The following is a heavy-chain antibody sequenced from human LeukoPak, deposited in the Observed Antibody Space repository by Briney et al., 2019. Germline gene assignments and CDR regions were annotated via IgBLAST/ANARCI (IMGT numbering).Heavy chain of an antibody. V-gene: IGHV3-23*01. CDR3: AKDGDSNSGGAHFDY. CDR2: ISGSGGST. CDR1: GFTFSSYA. D-gene: IGHD4-11*01. Sequence: PGGSLRLSCAASGFTFSSYAMSWVRQAPGKGLEWVSAISGSGGSTYYADSVKGRFTISRDNSKNTLYLQMNSLRAEDTAVYYCAKDGDSNSGGAHFDYWGQGTLVTVSS. J-gene: IGHJ4*02.